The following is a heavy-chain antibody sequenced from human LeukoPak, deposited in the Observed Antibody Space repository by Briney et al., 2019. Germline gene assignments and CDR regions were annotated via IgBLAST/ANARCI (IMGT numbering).Heavy chain of an antibody. Sequence: SETLSLTCTVSGGSISSSSYYWGWIRQPPGKGLEWIGSIYYSGSTYYNPSLKSRVTISVDTSKNQFSLKLTSVTTADTAVYYCARRLAGTEDYWGQGTLVTVSS. D-gene: IGHD6-13*01. CDR3: ARRLAGTEDY. V-gene: IGHV4-39*01. CDR2: IYYSGST. J-gene: IGHJ4*02. CDR1: GGSISSSSYY.